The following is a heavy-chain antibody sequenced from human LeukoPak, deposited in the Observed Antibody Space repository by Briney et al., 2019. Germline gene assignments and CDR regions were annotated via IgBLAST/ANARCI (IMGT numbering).Heavy chain of an antibody. V-gene: IGHV3-48*01. CDR3: AREDSGWYPSDAFDI. D-gene: IGHD6-19*01. CDR1: GFTFSSYS. J-gene: IGHJ3*02. CDR2: ISSSSSTI. Sequence: GGSLRLSCAASGFTFSSYSMNWFRQAPGKGLEWVSYISSSSSTIYYADSVKGRFTISRDNAKNSLYLQMNSLRAEDTAVYYCAREDSGWYPSDAFDIWGQGTMVTVSS.